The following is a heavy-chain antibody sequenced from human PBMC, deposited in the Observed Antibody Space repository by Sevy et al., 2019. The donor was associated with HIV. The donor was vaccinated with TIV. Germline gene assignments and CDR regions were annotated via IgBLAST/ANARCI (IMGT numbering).Heavy chain of an antibody. CDR1: GYTFTNYY. V-gene: IGHV1-46*03. D-gene: IGHD6-19*01. CDR2: INPSGGST. Sequence: ASVKVSCKASGYTFTNYYIHWVRQAPGQGPEWMGVINPSGGSTYYAHKFQGRVTMTRDTSTRTVYMALSSLRSDDTAVYYCARGAGTGRCFDYWGQGTLVTVSS. CDR3: ARGAGTGRCFDY. J-gene: IGHJ4*02.